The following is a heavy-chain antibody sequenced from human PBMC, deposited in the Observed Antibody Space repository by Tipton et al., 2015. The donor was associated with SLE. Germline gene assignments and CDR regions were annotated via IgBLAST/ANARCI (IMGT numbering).Heavy chain of an antibody. CDR1: GGSVSSGSYY. Sequence: TLSLTCTVSGGSVSSGSYYWSWIRQPPGKGLEWIGYIYYSESTNYNPSLKSRVTISVDTSKNQFSLKLSSVTAADTAVYYCARGISDAFDIWGQGTMVTVSS. CDR3: ARGISDAFDI. CDR2: IYYSEST. J-gene: IGHJ3*02. D-gene: IGHD2-15*01. V-gene: IGHV4-61*01.